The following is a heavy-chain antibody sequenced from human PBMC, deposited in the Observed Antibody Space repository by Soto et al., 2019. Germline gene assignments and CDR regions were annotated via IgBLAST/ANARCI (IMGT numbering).Heavy chain of an antibody. D-gene: IGHD3-22*01. CDR2: IYSDGST. V-gene: IGHV3-53*04. Sequence: GGSLRLSCAASGFTVSSNYMSWVRQAPGKGLEWVSVIYSDGSTYYADSVKGRFTISRHNSKNTLYLQMNSLRAEDTAVYYCARDPYYDSSGYLASNGMDVWGQATTVTVSS. J-gene: IGHJ6*02. CDR3: ARDPYYDSSGYLASNGMDV. CDR1: GFTVSSNY.